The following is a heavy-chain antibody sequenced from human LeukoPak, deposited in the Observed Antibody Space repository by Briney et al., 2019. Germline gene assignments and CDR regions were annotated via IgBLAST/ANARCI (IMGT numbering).Heavy chain of an antibody. CDR3: ARLFGGWNAFDI. J-gene: IGHJ3*02. D-gene: IGHD3-16*01. V-gene: IGHV4-59*08. CDR2: IYYSRST. Sequence: SETLSLTCTVSGGSISSYYWSWIRQPPGKGLEWIGYIYYSRSTDYNPSLKSRVTISVDTSKNQFSLKLSSVTAADTAVYYCARLFGGWNAFDIWGQGTMVTVSS. CDR1: GGSISSYY.